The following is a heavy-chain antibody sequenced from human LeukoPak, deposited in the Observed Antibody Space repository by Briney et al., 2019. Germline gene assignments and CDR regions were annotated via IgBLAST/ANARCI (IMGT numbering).Heavy chain of an antibody. J-gene: IGHJ3*01. CDR2: FSATDGSA. CDR1: GFTVSSYG. Sequence: GGSLRLSCAASGFTVSSYGMTWVRQAPGKGLDWVSAFSATDGSAQYAESVKGHFTISRDNSKNSLYLQMNSLRDEDTAVYYCAKARIAAAGTGAFDVWGQGTMVTVSS. D-gene: IGHD6-13*01. V-gene: IGHV3-23*01. CDR3: AKARIAAAGTGAFDV.